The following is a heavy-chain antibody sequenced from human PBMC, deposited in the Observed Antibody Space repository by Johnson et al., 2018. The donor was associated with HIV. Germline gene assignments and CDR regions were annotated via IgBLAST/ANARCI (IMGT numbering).Heavy chain of an antibody. J-gene: IGHJ3*02. D-gene: IGHD6-19*01. CDR3: ARGLQDSSGWYNAFDI. Sequence: VQLVESGGGLVQPGGSLTLSCAASGFTVSSNYMSWVRQAPGKGLEWVSVIYSGGSTYYAESVPGRCPLSRDNSKNTLHLQMNSLRAEDTAVYYCARGLQDSSGWYNAFDIWGQGTMVTVSS. CDR1: GFTVSSNY. CDR2: IYSGGST. V-gene: IGHV3-66*01.